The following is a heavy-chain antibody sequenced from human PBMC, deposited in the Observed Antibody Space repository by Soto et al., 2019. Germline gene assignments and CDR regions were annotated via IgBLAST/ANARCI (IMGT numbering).Heavy chain of an antibody. CDR2: ISWNSGSI. CDR3: AKDLAALPQDAFDI. J-gene: IGHJ3*02. Sequence: PGGSLRLSCAASGFTFDDYAMHWVRQAPGKGLEWVSGISWNSGSIGYADSVKGRFTISRDNAKNFLYLQMNSLRAEDTALYYCAKDLAALPQDAFDIWGQGTMVTVSS. V-gene: IGHV3-9*01. CDR1: GFTFDDYA. D-gene: IGHD6-25*01.